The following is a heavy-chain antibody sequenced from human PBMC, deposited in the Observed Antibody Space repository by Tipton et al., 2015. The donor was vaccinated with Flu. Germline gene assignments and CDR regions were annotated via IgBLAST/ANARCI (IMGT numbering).Heavy chain of an antibody. CDR1: GGTFSSYA. Sequence: QLVQSGAEVKKPGSSVKVSCKASGGTFSSYAISWVRQAPGQGLEWMGRIIPIFGTANYAQKFQGRVTITADESTGTAYMELSSLRSEDTAVYHCAVSIPGMAAAGALGYWGKGTLVPVSS. CDR3: AVSIPGMAAAGALGY. D-gene: IGHD6-13*01. CDR2: IIPIFGTA. J-gene: IGHJ4*02. V-gene: IGHV1-69*18.